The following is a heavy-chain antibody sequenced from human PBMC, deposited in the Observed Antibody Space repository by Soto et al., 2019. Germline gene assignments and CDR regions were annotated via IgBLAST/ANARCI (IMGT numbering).Heavy chain of an antibody. Sequence: SETLSLTCTVFGGSISSSSYYWGWIRQPPGKGLEWIGSIYYSGSTYYSPSLKSRVTISVDTSKNQFSLKLSSVTATDTAVYYCACYGDYPYYFDYWGQGTLVTVSS. CDR1: GGSISSSSYY. J-gene: IGHJ4*02. CDR2: IYYSGST. CDR3: ACYGDYPYYFDY. V-gene: IGHV4-39*01. D-gene: IGHD4-17*01.